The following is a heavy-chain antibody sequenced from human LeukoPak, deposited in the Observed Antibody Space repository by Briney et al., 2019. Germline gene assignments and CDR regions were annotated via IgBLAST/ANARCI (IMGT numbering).Heavy chain of an antibody. V-gene: IGHV3-21*01. CDR2: ISSCSSYI. CDR1: GFTLSSNY. J-gene: IGHJ3*02. D-gene: IGHD7-27*01. Sequence: RGSLTLSCAPSGFTLSSNYMSWVRQPPGNGQGWVSSISSCSSYIYYADTVKGRFTISRDNAKNSLYLQMNSVRAEDTAVYYCARELGSDAFDIWGQGTMVTVSS. CDR3: ARELGSDAFDI.